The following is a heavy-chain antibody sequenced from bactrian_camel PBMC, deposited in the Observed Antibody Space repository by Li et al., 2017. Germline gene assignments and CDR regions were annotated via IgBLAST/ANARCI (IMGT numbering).Heavy chain of an antibody. CDR3: ATRIGDYRGGRYYPGEYNY. CDR1: GFTFSNNW. CDR2: INSAGGTT. J-gene: IGHJ4*01. V-gene: IGHV3S26*01. D-gene: IGHD2*01. Sequence: HVQLVESGGGLVQPGGSLTLPCAASGFTFSNNWMHWVRQAPGKGLEWVSSINSAGGTTSYADALKGRFTISRDNAKNTVYLQMSSLKSEDTAHYYCATRIGDYRGGRYYPGEYNYWGQGTQVTVS.